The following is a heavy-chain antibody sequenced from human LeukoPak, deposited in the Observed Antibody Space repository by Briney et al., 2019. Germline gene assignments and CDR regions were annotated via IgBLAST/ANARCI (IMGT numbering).Heavy chain of an antibody. D-gene: IGHD5-18*01. Sequence: PGGSLRLSCAASGFTFSSYSMNWVRQAPGKGLEWVSSISSSSSYIYYADSVKGRFTISRDNAKNSLYLQMNSLRAEDTAVYYCARDFAFRGRYSYGYSYFDYWGQGTLVTVSS. CDR1: GFTFSSYS. V-gene: IGHV3-21*01. CDR3: ARDFAFRGRYSYGYSYFDY. CDR2: ISSSSSYI. J-gene: IGHJ4*02.